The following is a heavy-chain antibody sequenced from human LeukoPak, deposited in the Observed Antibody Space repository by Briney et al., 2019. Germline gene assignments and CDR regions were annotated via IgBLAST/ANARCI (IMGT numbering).Heavy chain of an antibody. V-gene: IGHV4-39*01. CDR2: IHYSGST. D-gene: IGHD3-9*01. J-gene: IGHJ4*02. Sequence: PSETLSLTCTVSGDSISSRNYYWGWIRQPPGKGLEWIGSIHYSGSTYYNPSLKSRVTIPVDTSKNQFSLKLSSVTAADTAVYYCARHSNVLRYFDWLKRAHRHAPYYFDYWGQGTLVTVSS. CDR1: GDSISSRNYY. CDR3: ARHSNVLRYFDWLKRAHRHAPYYFDY.